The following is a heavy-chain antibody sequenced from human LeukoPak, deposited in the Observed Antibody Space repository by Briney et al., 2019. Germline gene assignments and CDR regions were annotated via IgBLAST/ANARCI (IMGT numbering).Heavy chain of an antibody. CDR1: GFTFSSYW. Sequence: GGSLRLSCAASGFTFSSYWMSWVRQAPGKGLEWVAVIWYDGSNKYYADSVKGRFTISRDNSKNTLYLQMNSLRAEDTAVYYCAREKAAAGTPFDYWGQGTLVTVSS. CDR2: IWYDGSNK. J-gene: IGHJ4*02. CDR3: AREKAAAGTPFDY. V-gene: IGHV3-33*08. D-gene: IGHD6-13*01.